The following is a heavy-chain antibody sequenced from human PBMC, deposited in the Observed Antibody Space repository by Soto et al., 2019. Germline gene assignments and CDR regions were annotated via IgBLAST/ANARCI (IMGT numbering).Heavy chain of an antibody. V-gene: IGHV1-18*01. CDR1: GYTFTSYG. CDR2: ISIYNGNT. CDR3: ARDVRSHDYGHYYYGMDV. J-gene: IGHJ6*02. Sequence: QVQLVQSGAEVNKPGASVKVSCKASGYTFTSYGISWVRQAPGKGLEWMGWISIYNGNTNYAQKLQARVTMTTDTSTSTAYMELRSLRSDDTAVYYCARDVRSHDYGHYYYGMDVWGQGTTVTVSS. D-gene: IGHD4-17*01.